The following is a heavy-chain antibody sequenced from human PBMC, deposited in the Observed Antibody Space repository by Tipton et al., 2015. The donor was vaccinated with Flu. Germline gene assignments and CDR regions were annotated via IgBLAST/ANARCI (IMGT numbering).Heavy chain of an antibody. J-gene: IGHJ3*02. CDR3: ARDLRGYSGYTGGDAFDM. CDR2: ISASGTT. Sequence: GLVKPSETLSLICTVSGSSINKSYWSWLRPPAGKGLEWIGRISASGTTNYNASLESRVTMSRDTSKNRFSLRLSSATAADTAVYYCARDLRGYSGYTGGDAFDMWGPGILVTVSS. CDR1: GSSINKSY. V-gene: IGHV4-4*07. D-gene: IGHD5-12*01.